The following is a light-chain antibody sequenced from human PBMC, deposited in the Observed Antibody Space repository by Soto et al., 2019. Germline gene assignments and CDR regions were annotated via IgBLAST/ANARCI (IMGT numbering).Light chain of an antibody. CDR1: QAINNY. J-gene: IGKJ4*01. V-gene: IGKV1-27*01. CDR3: QKFNAVPT. Sequence: DXQMTQSPSSLSASVGDRVTITCRASQAINNYLAWYQQKPGKVPTLLISAASTLQSGVPSRFSGSGSGTDFTLTISSLQPEDVATYYCQKFNAVPTFGGGTKVEI. CDR2: AAS.